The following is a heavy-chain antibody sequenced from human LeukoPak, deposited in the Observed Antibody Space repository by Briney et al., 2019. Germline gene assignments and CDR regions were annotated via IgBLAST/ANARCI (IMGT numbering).Heavy chain of an antibody. CDR3: ARERVHGDSFGWYFDL. V-gene: IGHV3-13*01. J-gene: IGHJ2*01. Sequence: PGGSLRLSCAASGFTLSSYDMHSVRPATGKGLEWVSAIGTGGDTSYTGSVRGRFTISRENAKNSLNLQMNSLTAGDTAVYYCARERVHGDSFGWYFDLWGRGTLVTVS. CDR2: IGTGGDT. CDR1: GFTLSSYD. D-gene: IGHD4-17*01.